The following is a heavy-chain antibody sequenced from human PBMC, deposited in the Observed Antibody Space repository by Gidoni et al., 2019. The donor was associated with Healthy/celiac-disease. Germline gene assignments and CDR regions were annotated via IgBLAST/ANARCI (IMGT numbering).Heavy chain of an antibody. D-gene: IGHD3-3*01. J-gene: IGHJ6*02. CDR2: MNPTSGNT. CDR3: ARPYDFCSGYYGAPYYYSGMDV. V-gene: IGHV1-8*01. Sequence: QATGQGLAWMGWMNPTSGNTCYAQKFQGRVTMTRNTSIRTAYMELSSLRSEDTAVYYCARPYDFCSGYYGAPYYYSGMDVWGQGPTVTVSS.